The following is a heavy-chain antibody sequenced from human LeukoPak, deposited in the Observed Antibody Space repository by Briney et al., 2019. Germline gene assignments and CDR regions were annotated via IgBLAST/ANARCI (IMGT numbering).Heavy chain of an antibody. CDR2: ILSDGSSS. CDR3: ARDLGYFSGGRSYDLFDY. J-gene: IGHJ4*02. V-gene: IGHV3-74*01. CDR1: GFTFSSYW. Sequence: GGSLRLSCAASGFTFSSYWMHWLRQAPGKGLVWVSRILSDGSSSTYADSVKGRFTISRDNAKNTLYLQMKSLRGEDTAVYYCARDLGYFSGGRSYDLFDYWGQGTLVTVSS. D-gene: IGHD2-15*01.